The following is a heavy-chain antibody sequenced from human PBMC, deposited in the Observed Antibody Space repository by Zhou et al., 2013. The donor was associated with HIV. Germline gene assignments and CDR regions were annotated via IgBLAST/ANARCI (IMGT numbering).Heavy chain of an antibody. Sequence: QKQLVQSGAEVKKPGASVKVSCKASGYTFTSYDINWVRQATGQGLEWMGWMNPNSGNTGYAQKFHGRVTMTRNTSMSTAYIELSSLTSEDTAVYYCARGLVFYRRVYGMDVWGQGTTVTVSS. D-gene: IGHD6-6*01. CDR2: MNPNSGNT. J-gene: IGHJ6*02. CDR3: ARGLVFYRRVYGMDV. CDR1: GYTFTSYD. V-gene: IGHV1-8*01.